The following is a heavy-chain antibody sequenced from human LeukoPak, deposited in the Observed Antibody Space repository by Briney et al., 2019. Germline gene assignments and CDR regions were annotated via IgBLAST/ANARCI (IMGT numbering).Heavy chain of an antibody. CDR2: IHTSGST. CDR1: GGSISSGSYY. CDR3: AREGSIAVAGTRGYYFDY. Sequence: PSQTLSLTCTVSGGSISSGSYYWSWIRQPAGKGLEWIGRIHTSGSTNYNPSLKSRVTISVDTSKNQFSLKLSSVTAADTAVYYCAREGSIAVAGTRGYYFDYWGQGTLVTVSS. J-gene: IGHJ4*02. V-gene: IGHV4-61*02. D-gene: IGHD6-19*01.